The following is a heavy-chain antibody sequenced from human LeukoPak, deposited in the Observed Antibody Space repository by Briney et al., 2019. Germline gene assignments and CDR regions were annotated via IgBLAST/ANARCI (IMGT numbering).Heavy chain of an antibody. CDR1: GFTFSSYW. D-gene: IGHD6-6*01. Sequence: GGSLRLSCAASGFTFSSYWMSWVRQAPGKGLEWVADIKQDGSEKYYVDSVKGRFTISRDNAKNSLYLQMNSLRAEDTAVYYCAKGSLSSSSSFDPWGQGTLVTVSS. CDR3: AKGSLSSSSSFDP. J-gene: IGHJ5*02. CDR2: IKQDGSEK. V-gene: IGHV3-7*01.